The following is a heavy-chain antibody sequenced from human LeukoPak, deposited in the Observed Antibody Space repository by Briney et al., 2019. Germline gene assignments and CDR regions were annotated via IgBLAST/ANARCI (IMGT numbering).Heavy chain of an antibody. V-gene: IGHV1-18*01. J-gene: IGHJ4*02. CDR3: ARISYCSGGSCYNVDY. CDR1: GYTFTSYG. D-gene: IGHD2-15*01. CDR2: ISTYNGNT. Sequence: ASVKVSCKASGYTFTSYGISWVRQAPGQGLEWMGWISTYNGNTMYAQKFQGRVTMTTETSTSTAYMELRSLRSDDTAVYYCARISYCSGGSCYNVDYWGQGTLVTVSS.